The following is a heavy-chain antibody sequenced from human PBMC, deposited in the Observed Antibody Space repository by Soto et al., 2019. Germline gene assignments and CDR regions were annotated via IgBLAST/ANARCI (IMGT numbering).Heavy chain of an antibody. CDR2: INTDGTST. V-gene: IGHV3-74*01. CDR3: ARDQDTYGHAVFNY. CDR1: GFTLSTYW. J-gene: IGHJ4*02. Sequence: EVQLAESGGVLVQPGGSLRLSCAASGFTLSTYWMHWVRQVPGKGLEWVTRINTDGTSTNYADSVKGRFTISRDNAKNTLYLQMNGLGAEDTALNYWARDQDTYGHAVFNYWGQGTLVTVSS. D-gene: IGHD2-15*01.